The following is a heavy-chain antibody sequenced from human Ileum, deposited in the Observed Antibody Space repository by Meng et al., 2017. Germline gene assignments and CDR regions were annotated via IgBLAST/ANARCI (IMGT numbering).Heavy chain of an antibody. D-gene: IGHD1-14*01. V-gene: IGHV4-4*02. J-gene: IGHJ4*02. CDR2: IFQSGST. CDR1: GVSISIAIW. CDR3: AKAAAYNLDI. Sequence: QVQLKEAGPGLVKPSGTLSLTCAVSGVSISIAIWWGWVRQPPGKGLEWIGEIFQSGSTNYNPSLKSRVSISVDKSKNHLSLSLSSVTAADTAVYYCAKAAAYNLDIWGQGALVTVSS.